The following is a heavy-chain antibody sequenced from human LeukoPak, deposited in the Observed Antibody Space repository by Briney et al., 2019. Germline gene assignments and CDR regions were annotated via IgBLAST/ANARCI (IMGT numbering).Heavy chain of an antibody. Sequence: SETLSLTCTVSGGSISTSNYYWGWIRQPPGKGLEWIGNIFYSGSTYYSPSVKSRVTISLDTSRNQFSLKLSSVTAADTAVYYCARGLTGTTTDWGQGTLVTVSS. CDR2: IFYSGST. J-gene: IGHJ4*02. D-gene: IGHD1-20*01. CDR1: GGSISTSNYY. CDR3: ARGLTGTTTD. V-gene: IGHV4-39*07.